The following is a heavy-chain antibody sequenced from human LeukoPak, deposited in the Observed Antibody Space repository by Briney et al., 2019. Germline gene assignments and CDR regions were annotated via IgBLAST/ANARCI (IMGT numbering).Heavy chain of an antibody. V-gene: IGHV1-2*02. CDR1: GYNFNGYY. D-gene: IGHD5-12*01. CDR3: ARDSGYDFVSYYYYYGMDV. Sequence: GASVKVSCKASGYNFNGYYIHWMRQAPGQGLEWMGWVNPSSGATKYPQKFQGRVTMTRDTPIRTAYMELSRLRSDDTAVYYCARDSGYDFVSYYYYYGMDVWGQGTTVTVSS. J-gene: IGHJ6*02. CDR2: VNPSSGAT.